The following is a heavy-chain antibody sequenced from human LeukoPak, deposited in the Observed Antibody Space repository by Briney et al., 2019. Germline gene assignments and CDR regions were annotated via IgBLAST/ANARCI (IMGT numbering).Heavy chain of an antibody. D-gene: IGHD4-17*01. CDR3: ARGGATVTTMGGY. Sequence: SETLSLTCAVYGGYFSGDYWSWIRQPPGKGLEWIGEINHSGRTNYNPSLKSRVTILVDTSKNQFSLNLNSVTAADTAVYYCARGGATVTTMGGYWGQGTLVTVSS. J-gene: IGHJ4*02. V-gene: IGHV4-34*01. CDR1: GGYFSGDY. CDR2: INHSGRT.